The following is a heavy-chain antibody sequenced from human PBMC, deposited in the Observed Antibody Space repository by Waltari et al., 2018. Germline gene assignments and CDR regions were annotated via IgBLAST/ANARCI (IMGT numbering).Heavy chain of an antibody. CDR1: GFPFGSHS. V-gene: IGHV3-48*04. J-gene: IGHJ4*02. Sequence: EEQLVESGGGFEQPGGSLRLSCAASGFPFGSHSMNWVRQAPGMGLEWVSYISSSSSTIYYADSVKGRFTISRDNAKNSLYLQMNSLRAEDTAVYYCARSSRTGTYYFDYWGQGTLVTVSS. CDR2: ISSSSSTI. D-gene: IGHD1-7*01. CDR3: ARSSRTGTYYFDY.